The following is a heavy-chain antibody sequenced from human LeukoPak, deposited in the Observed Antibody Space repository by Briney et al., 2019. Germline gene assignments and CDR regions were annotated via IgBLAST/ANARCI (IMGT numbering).Heavy chain of an antibody. D-gene: IGHD3-10*01. Sequence: PGGSLRLSCAASGFSFSSYEMNWVRQAPGKGLAWVSNISSSGSTIYYADSVRGRFTISRDNAKTSLYLQMNSLRVEDTAVYYCARNGVPMVRGAYMDVWGNGTTVTVSS. CDR1: GFSFSSYE. V-gene: IGHV3-48*03. J-gene: IGHJ6*03. CDR3: ARNGVPMVRGAYMDV. CDR2: ISSSGSTI.